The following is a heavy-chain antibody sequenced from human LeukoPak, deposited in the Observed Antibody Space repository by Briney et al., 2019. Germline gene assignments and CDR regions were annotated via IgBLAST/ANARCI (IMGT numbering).Heavy chain of an antibody. CDR2: INPNGGNT. CDR1: GYTFTSYY. D-gene: IGHD6-13*01. J-gene: IGHJ4*02. CDR3: ARGGSIAAAAPN. V-gene: IGHV1-46*01. Sequence: GASVKVSCKASGYTFTSYYMHWVRQAPGQGLEWMGIINPNGGNTRYAQRFQGRVTMTRNTSISTAYMELSSLRSEDTAVYYCARGGSIAAAAPNWGQGTLVTVSS.